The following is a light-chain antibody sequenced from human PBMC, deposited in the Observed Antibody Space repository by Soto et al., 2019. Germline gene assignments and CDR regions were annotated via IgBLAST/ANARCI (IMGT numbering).Light chain of an antibody. CDR3: AAWDDSLSGYV. Sequence: QSVLTQPPSASGTPGQRVTISCSGSSSNIGGNAVNWYQQLPGTTPKLLIYSNNQRPSGVPDRFSGSKSGTSDSLAISGLQSEDEADYYCAAWDDSLSGYVFGTGTKLTVL. CDR1: SSNIGGNA. CDR2: SNN. J-gene: IGLJ1*01. V-gene: IGLV1-44*01.